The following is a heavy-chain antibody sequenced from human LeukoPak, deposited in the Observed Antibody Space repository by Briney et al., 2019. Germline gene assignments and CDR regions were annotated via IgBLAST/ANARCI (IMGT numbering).Heavy chain of an antibody. D-gene: IGHD3-22*01. CDR3: AKESIMVIDYFDY. CDR1: GFTLSSFA. Sequence: GGSLRLSCAASGFTLSSFAMSWVRQAPGKGLEWVSAIVGSGASTYYADSVKGRFTISRDNSKNTLYLQMNSLRAEDTAVYYCAKESIMVIDYFDYWGQGTLVTVSS. V-gene: IGHV3-23*01. J-gene: IGHJ4*02. CDR2: IVGSGAST.